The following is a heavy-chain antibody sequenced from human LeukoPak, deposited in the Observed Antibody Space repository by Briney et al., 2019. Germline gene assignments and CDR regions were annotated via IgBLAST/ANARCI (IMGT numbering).Heavy chain of an antibody. V-gene: IGHV1-18*01. CDR1: GYTFTSYG. CDR2: ISVNNVNT. Sequence: GASVKVSCKASGYTFTSYGITWVRQAPGPGIEWMGWISVNNVNTNYAQKFQGRVTMTTDTSTSTAYMELRSFRSDDTAVYYCGRGTTGPTDYWGQGTLVTVSS. D-gene: IGHD1-1*01. J-gene: IGHJ4*02. CDR3: GRGTTGPTDY.